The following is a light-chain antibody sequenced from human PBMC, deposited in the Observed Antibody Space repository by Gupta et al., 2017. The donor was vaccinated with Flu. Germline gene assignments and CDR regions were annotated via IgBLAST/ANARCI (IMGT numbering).Light chain of an antibody. J-gene: IGLJ2*01. CDR3: QSYDSSLRSV. V-gene: IGLV1-40*01. CDR2: KNS. CDR1: SSNIVAGYY. Sequence: QSVLTQPPSASGAPGQRVTISCTGSSSNIVAGYYVHWYQQRPGTAPKLLIYKNSNRPSGVPDRFSGSKSGTSASLAITGLQAEDEADYYCQSYDSSLRSVFGGGTKLTVL.